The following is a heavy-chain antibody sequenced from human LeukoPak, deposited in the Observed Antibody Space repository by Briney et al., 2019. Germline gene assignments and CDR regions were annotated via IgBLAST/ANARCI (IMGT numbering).Heavy chain of an antibody. Sequence: ASVKVSCKASGYTFTGYYMHWVRQAPGQGLEWMGWINPNSGGTNYAQKFQGRVTMTRDTSISTAYMELSRLRSDDTAVYYCARMGLLTAAADHGWWFDPWGQGTLVTVSS. CDR3: ARMGLLTAAADHGWWFDP. D-gene: IGHD6-13*01. J-gene: IGHJ5*02. V-gene: IGHV1-2*02. CDR1: GYTFTGYY. CDR2: INPNSGGT.